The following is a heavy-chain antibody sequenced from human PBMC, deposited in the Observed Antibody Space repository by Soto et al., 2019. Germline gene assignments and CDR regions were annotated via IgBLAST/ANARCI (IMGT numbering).Heavy chain of an antibody. J-gene: IGHJ2*01. CDR2: ISYDGSNK. V-gene: IGHV3-30*18. CDR1: GFTFSSYG. CDR3: AKDSGDSSGPHWHFDL. D-gene: IGHD3-22*01. Sequence: QVQLVESGGGVVQSGRSLRLSCAASGFTFSSYGMHWVRQAPGKGLEWVAVISYDGSNKYYADSVKGRFTISRDNSKNTLYLQMNSLRAVDTAVYYCAKDSGDSSGPHWHFDLWGRGTLVTVSS.